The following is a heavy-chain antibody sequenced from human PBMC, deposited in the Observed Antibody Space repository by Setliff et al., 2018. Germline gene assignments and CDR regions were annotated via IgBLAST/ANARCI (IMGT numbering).Heavy chain of an antibody. CDR3: RQAVVGRDVFDI. D-gene: IGHD1-1*01. J-gene: IGHJ3*02. CDR1: GGSISGSHYS. Sequence: PSETLSLTCSVSGGSISGSHYSWVWMRQPPGKRLEWIGSTYYNGTAYYNPSLQSRVAISVDTSKKQFSLTLTSVTAADTALYYCRQAVVGRDVFDIWGQGTVVTVSS. CDR2: TYYNGTA. V-gene: IGHV4-39*01.